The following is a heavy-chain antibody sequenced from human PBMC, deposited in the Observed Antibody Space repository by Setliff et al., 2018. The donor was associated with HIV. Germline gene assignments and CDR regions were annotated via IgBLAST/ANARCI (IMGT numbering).Heavy chain of an antibody. D-gene: IGHD1-26*01. J-gene: IGHJ4*02. CDR2: ISATGTTV. CDR1: KFTFRSYW. V-gene: IGHV3-48*01. CDR3: VRDQLRVPERWDFDF. Sequence: GGSLRLSCVASKFTFRSYWMSWVRQAPGEGLEWLSYISATGTTVSYADSVRGRFIISRDSVRNELYLQMKRLRVEDTALYYCVRDQLRVPERWDFDFWGQGTLVTVSS.